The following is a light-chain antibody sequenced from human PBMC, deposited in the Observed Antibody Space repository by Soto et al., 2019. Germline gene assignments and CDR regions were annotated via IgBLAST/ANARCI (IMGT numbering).Light chain of an antibody. J-gene: IGKJ5*01. CDR3: QQYNNWTPIT. CDR1: QSVRNN. CDR2: YAS. Sequence: EIMMTQSPATLSVSPGERATLSCRASQSVRNNLAWYQQKTGQAPRLLIYYASTRATCVPARFSGSGSGTEFTLTISSLQSEDSALDYCQQYNNWTPITFGQGTRREIK. V-gene: IGKV3-15*01.